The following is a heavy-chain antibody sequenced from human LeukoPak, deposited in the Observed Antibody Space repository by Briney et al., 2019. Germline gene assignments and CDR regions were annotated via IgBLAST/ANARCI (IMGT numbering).Heavy chain of an antibody. Sequence: HPGSSLRLSCAASGFTFDDYAMHWVRQAPGKGLEWVSGISWNSGSIGYADSVKGRFTISRDNAKNSLYLQMNSLRAEDTALYYCAKDKDSSPFGASHWGQGTLVTVSS. CDR2: ISWNSGSI. CDR3: AKDKDSSPFGASH. J-gene: IGHJ4*02. CDR1: GFTFDDYA. V-gene: IGHV3-9*01. D-gene: IGHD6-13*01.